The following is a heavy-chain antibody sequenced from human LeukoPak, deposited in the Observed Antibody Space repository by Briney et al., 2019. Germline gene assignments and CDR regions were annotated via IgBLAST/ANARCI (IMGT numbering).Heavy chain of an antibody. J-gene: IGHJ4*02. CDR3: AISPRGVVPAAIWGIFDY. Sequence: SETLSLTCAVYGGSFSGYYWSWIRQPPGKGLEWIGEINHSGGTNYNPSLKSRVTISVDTSKNQFSLKLSSVTAADTAVYYCAISPRGVVPAAIWGIFDYWGQGTLVTVSS. CDR1: GGSFSGYY. D-gene: IGHD2-2*01. V-gene: IGHV4-34*01. CDR2: INHSGGT.